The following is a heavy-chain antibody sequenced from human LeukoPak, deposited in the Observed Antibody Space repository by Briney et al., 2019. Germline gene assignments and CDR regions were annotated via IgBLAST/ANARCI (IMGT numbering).Heavy chain of an antibody. CDR1: GCTFSSYA. CDR2: ISYDGSNK. D-gene: IGHD2-2*01. Sequence: QSGGSLRLSCAASGCTFSSYAMHWVRQAPGKGLEWVAVISYDGSNKYYADSVKGRFTISRDNSKNTLYLQMNSLRAEDTAVYYCARPLGAVPAAGPFDYWGQGTLVTVSS. J-gene: IGHJ4*02. CDR3: ARPLGAVPAAGPFDY. V-gene: IGHV3-30-3*01.